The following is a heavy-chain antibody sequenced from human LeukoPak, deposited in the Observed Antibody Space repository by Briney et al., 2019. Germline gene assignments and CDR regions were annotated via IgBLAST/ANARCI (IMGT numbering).Heavy chain of an antibody. CDR2: IYSGGST. Sequence: GGSLRLSCAASGFTVSSNYMSWVRQAPGKGLEWVSVIYSGGSTYYADSVKGRFTISRDNSKNTLYLQMNSLRAEDTAVYYCARSGYSSSWYAAFDYWGQGTLVTVS. J-gene: IGHJ4*02. CDR1: GFTVSSNY. CDR3: ARSGYSSSWYAAFDY. V-gene: IGHV3-66*01. D-gene: IGHD6-13*01.